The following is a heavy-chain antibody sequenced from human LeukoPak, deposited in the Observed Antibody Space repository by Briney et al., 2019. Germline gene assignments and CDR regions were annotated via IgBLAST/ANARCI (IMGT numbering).Heavy chain of an antibody. V-gene: IGHV4-61*02. J-gene: IGHJ6*03. CDR1: GGSISSGSYY. D-gene: IGHD1-26*01. CDR2: IYTSEST. CDR3: ASSGSYSYYYYMDV. Sequence: PSETLSLTCTASGGSISSGSYYWSWIRQPAGKGLEWIGRIYTSESTNYNPSLKSRVTISVDTSNNQFSLKLSSVTAADTAVYYCASSGSYSYYYYMDVWGKGTTVTVSS.